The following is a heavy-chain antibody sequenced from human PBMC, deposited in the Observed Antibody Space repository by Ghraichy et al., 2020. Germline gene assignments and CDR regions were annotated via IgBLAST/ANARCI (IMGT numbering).Heavy chain of an antibody. CDR1: GDSVSSDSYY. CDR2: IFYSGST. J-gene: IGHJ2*01. D-gene: IGHD3-22*01. Sequence: SETLSLTCTVSGDSVSSDSYYWSWIRQPPGKGLEWIGNIFYSGSTNYNPSLKSPITISVDTSRNQFSLKLTSVTAADTAVYYCARGGSYYDNSGSYYWSFDLWGRGTLVTVSS. V-gene: IGHV4-61*01. CDR3: ARGGSYYDNSGSYYWSFDL.